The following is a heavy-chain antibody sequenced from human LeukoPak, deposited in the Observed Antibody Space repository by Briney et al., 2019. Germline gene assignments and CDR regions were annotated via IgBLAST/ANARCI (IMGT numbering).Heavy chain of an antibody. Sequence: ASVKVSCKASGYTFTSYGISWVRQAPGQGLEWMGWISAYNGNTNYAQKLQGRVTMTTDTSTSTAYMELRSLRSDDTAVYYCARGPRGYGSGSYYYYYYMDVWGKGTTVTISS. CDR2: ISAYNGNT. CDR1: GYTFTSYG. V-gene: IGHV1-18*01. CDR3: ARGPRGYGSGSYYYYYYMDV. D-gene: IGHD3-10*01. J-gene: IGHJ6*03.